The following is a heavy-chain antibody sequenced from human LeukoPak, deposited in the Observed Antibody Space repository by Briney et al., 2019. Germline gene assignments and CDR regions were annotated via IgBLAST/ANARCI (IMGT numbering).Heavy chain of an antibody. CDR1: GYTFTGYY. V-gene: IGHV1-2*02. CDR3: ARDRGNWFDP. J-gene: IGHJ5*02. D-gene: IGHD3-10*01. Sequence: ASVKVSCKTSGYTFTGYYLHWVRQAPGQGLEWMGWISPNTGATNYAQKFQGRVTMARDTSISTAYMELSRLRSDDTAVYYCARDRGNWFDPWGQGTLVTVSS. CDR2: ISPNTGAT.